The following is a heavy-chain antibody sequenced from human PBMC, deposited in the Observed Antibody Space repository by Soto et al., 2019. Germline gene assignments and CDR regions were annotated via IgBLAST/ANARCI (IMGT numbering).Heavy chain of an antibody. D-gene: IGHD1-1*01. CDR1: VYTFITLD. V-gene: IGHV1-8*01. J-gene: IGHJ4*02. Sequence: GSVKVFFKASVYTFITLDTNFVRQAAGQGLEWMGWMNPYNGNAGYAQKFQGRVTMTRNTSTSTAYMELSSLTSDDSAVYFCARRKERYGPNYFASWGQGTLVTGS. CDR2: MNPYNGNA. CDR3: ARRKERYGPNYFAS.